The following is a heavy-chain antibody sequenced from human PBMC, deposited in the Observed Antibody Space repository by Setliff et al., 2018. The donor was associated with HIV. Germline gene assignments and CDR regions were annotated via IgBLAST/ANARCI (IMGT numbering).Heavy chain of an antibody. V-gene: IGHV4-34*01. CDR1: GGSFSDYY. D-gene: IGHD2-8*02. CDR3: ARVSITYWYSIPRDYYYYMDV. CDR2: IDHRGRP. Sequence: SETLSLTCGLYGGSFSDYYWSWIRQPPGKGLEWIGEIDHRGRPKYNPSLNSRVTMSVDKSRNQFSLKVSSVTAADTAVYYCARVSITYWYSIPRDYYYYMDVWGGGTTVTVSS. J-gene: IGHJ6*03.